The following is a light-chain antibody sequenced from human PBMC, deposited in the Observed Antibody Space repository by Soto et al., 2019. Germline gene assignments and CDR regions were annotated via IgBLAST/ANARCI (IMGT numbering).Light chain of an antibody. J-gene: IGLJ2*01. CDR1: SSNIGSHT. CDR2: SND. V-gene: IGLV1-44*01. CDR3: AGWDDSLNGDVV. Sequence: QSVLTQPPSASGTPGLRVTISCSGSSSNIGSHTVNWYQQLPGTAPKLLIYSNDQRPSGVPDRFSASKSGTSASLAISGLQSEDEADYFCAGWDDSLNGDVVFGGGTKLTVL.